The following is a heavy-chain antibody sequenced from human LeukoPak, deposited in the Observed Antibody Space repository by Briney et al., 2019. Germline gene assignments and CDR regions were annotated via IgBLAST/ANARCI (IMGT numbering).Heavy chain of an antibody. J-gene: IGHJ3*02. D-gene: IGHD3-22*01. CDR1: GFTFSSFE. V-gene: IGHV3-48*03. CDR3: ARGLFLSGYLDAFDI. Sequence: GGSLRLSCAASGFTFSSFEMSWVRQAPGTGLEWISYISSSGSTIYYADSVKGRFTISRDNAKNSLYLQMNSLRAEDTAVYYCARGLFLSGYLDAFDIWGQGTVVTVSS. CDR2: ISSSGSTI.